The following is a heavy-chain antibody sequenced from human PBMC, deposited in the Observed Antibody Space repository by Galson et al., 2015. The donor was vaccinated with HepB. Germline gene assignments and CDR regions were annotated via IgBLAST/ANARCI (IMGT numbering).Heavy chain of an antibody. J-gene: IGHJ6*03. CDR3: ARGPVRFLEGEYMDV. Sequence: SVKVSCKASGYTFTSFGFNWVRQAPGQGLEWMGWISAYNGNTNYAQKLQGRVTMTTDTSTSTAYMELRSLRSDDTAVYYCARGPVRFLEGEYMDVWDKGTTVTVSS. CDR1: GYTFTSFG. V-gene: IGHV1-18*01. CDR2: ISAYNGNT. D-gene: IGHD3-3*01.